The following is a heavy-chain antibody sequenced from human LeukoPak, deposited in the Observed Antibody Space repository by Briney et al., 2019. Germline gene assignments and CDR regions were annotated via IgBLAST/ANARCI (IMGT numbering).Heavy chain of an antibody. CDR1: GFTVSINY. CDR2: IYSGGTT. V-gene: IGHV3-66*01. CDR3: VKALDRSYFDY. Sequence: GGSLRLSCAASGFTVSINYMSWVRQAPGKGLEWVSVIYSGGTTYYADSVKGRFTISRDNSKNTLYLQMNSLRAEDTAVYYCVKALDRSYFDYWGQGILVTVSS. D-gene: IGHD3-22*01. J-gene: IGHJ4*02.